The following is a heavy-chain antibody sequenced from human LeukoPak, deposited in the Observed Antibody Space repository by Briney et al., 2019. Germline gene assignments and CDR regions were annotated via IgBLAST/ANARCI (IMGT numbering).Heavy chain of an antibody. CDR3: ACDTYYYDSSGYYQDY. CDR1: GFTFDDYA. Sequence: GGSLRLSCAASGFTFDDYAMHWVRQAPGKGLEWVSGISWNSGSIGYADSVKGRFTISRDNAKNSLYLQMNSLRAEDTAVYYCACDTYYYDSSGYYQDYWGQGTLVTVSS. CDR2: ISWNSGSI. J-gene: IGHJ4*02. D-gene: IGHD3-22*01. V-gene: IGHV3-9*01.